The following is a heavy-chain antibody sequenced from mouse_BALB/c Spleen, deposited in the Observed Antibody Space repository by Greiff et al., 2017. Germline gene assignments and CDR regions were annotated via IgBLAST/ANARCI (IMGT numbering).Heavy chain of an antibody. V-gene: IGHV5-6-5*01. CDR2: ISSGGST. Sequence: DVHLVESGGGLVKPGGSLKLSCAASGFTFSSYAMSWVRQTPEKRLEWVASISSGGSTYYPDSVKGRFTISRDNARNILYLQMSSLRSEDTAMYYCARGYHGYFDVWGAGTTVTVSS. CDR3: ARGYHGYFDV. CDR1: GFTFSSYA. J-gene: IGHJ1*01.